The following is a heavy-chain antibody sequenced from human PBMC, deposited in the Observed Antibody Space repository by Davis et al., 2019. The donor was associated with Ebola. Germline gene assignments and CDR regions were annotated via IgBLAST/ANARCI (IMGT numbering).Heavy chain of an antibody. J-gene: IGHJ4*02. V-gene: IGHV6-1*01. CDR2: TYYYTSKWHN. D-gene: IGHD5-12*01. CDR3: ARGWLRSGLDY. Sequence: HSQTLSLTCAISGDRVSSNSWNWIRQSPSRGLEWLGRTYYYTSKWHNDYAASVKSRITVNPDTSKNQFSLQLDSVTPEDTAVYYCARGWLRSGLDYWGQGILVTVSS. CDR1: GDRVSSNS.